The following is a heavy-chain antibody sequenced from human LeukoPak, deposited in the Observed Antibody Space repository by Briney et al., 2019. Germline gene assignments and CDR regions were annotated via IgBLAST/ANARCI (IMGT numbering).Heavy chain of an antibody. J-gene: IGHJ4*02. Sequence: PSETLSLTCTVSGGSISSGDYYWSWIRQPPGKGLEWIGYIYYSGSTYYNPSLKSRVTISVDTSKNQFSLKLSSVTAADTAVYYCARGMSREYDFWSGYYAPNWFFDYWGQGTLVTVSS. CDR2: IYYSGST. D-gene: IGHD3-3*01. CDR3: ARGMSREYDFWSGYYAPNWFFDY. CDR1: GGSISSGDYY. V-gene: IGHV4-30-4*01.